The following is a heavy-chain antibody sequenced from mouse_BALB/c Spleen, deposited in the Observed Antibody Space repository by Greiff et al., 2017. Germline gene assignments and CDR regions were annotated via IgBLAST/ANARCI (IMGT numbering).Heavy chain of an antibody. CDR3: ARDYYDYDGARAMDY. Sequence: EVKLVESGGGLVKPGGSLKLSCAASGFTFSDYYMYWVRQTPEKRLEWVATISDGGSYTYYPDSVKGRFTISRDNAKNNLYLQMSSLKSEDTAMYYCARDYYDYDGARAMDYWGQGTSVTVSS. D-gene: IGHD2-4*01. J-gene: IGHJ4*01. CDR1: GFTFSDYY. V-gene: IGHV5-4*02. CDR2: ISDGGSYT.